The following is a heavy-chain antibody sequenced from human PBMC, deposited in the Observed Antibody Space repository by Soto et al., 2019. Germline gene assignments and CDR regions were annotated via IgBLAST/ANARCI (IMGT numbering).Heavy chain of an antibody. J-gene: IGHJ6*02. Sequence: GESLQVSCKGSGYSFTSYWISWVRQMPGKGLEWMGRIDPSDSYTNYSPSFQGHVTISADKSISTAYLQWSSLKASDTAMYYCARHPSGALDYYVMDVRGQATAGTFS. CDR2: IDPSDSYT. CDR3: ARHPSGALDYYVMDV. D-gene: IGHD3-10*01. V-gene: IGHV5-10-1*01. CDR1: GYSFTSYW.